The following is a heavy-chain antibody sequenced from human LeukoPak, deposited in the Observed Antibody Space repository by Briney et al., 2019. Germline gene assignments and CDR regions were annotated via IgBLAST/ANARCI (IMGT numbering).Heavy chain of an antibody. CDR2: ISYDGRNT. V-gene: IGHV3-30*18. CDR1: GFTFSSYG. D-gene: IGHD6-19*01. Sequence: GGSLRLSCAASGFTFSSYGMQWVRQIPGKGLEWVAVISYDGRNTFYGDSLKGRFTISRDNSKNTLYLQMNSLRLNDTAIYYCTKEGGSGWSDHWGQGTLVTVSS. J-gene: IGHJ5*02. CDR3: TKEGGSGWSDH.